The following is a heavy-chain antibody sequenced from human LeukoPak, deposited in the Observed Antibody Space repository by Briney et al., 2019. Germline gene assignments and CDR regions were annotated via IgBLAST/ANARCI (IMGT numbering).Heavy chain of an antibody. CDR3: ARGEGCHEPFDY. J-gene: IGHJ4*02. Sequence: PSETLSLTCTVTVSGGSLSSSSFYWGWIRQPPGKGLEWIGGIYYRGTTYYNPSLKSRVTMSVDTSKNQFSLNLRSVTAADTAIYYCARGEGCHEPFDYWGQGILVTVSS. CDR2: IYYRGTT. D-gene: IGHD1-14*01. V-gene: IGHV4-39*07. CDR1: GGSLSSSSFY.